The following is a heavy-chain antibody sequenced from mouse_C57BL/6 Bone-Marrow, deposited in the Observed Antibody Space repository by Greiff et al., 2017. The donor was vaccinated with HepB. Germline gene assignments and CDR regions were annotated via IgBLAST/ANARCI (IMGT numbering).Heavy chain of an antibody. CDR3: AREDGNYSYFDY. CDR1: GYTFTSYW. D-gene: IGHD2-1*01. CDR2: IYPGSGST. Sequence: QVHVKQPGAELVKPGASVKMSCKASGYTFTSYWITWVKQRPGQGLEWIGDIYPGSGSTNYNEKFKSKATLTVDTSSSTAYMQLSSLTSEDSAVYYCAREDGNYSYFDYWGQGTTLTVSS. J-gene: IGHJ2*01. V-gene: IGHV1-55*01.